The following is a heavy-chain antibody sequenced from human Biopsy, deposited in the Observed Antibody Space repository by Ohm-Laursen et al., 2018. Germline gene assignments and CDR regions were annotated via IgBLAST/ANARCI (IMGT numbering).Heavy chain of an antibody. CDR3: ATDGAGSYNEN. J-gene: IGHJ4*02. D-gene: IGHD3-10*01. CDR2: INPDGSVK. Sequence: SLRLSCAAFGFMFSASWMSWVRQAPGKGLEWVANINPDGSVKYFADSVKGRFTISRDNAENSMYLQMSSLTVDDTAVYYCATDGAGSYNENWGQGTLVSVSS. V-gene: IGHV3-7*01. CDR1: GFMFSASW.